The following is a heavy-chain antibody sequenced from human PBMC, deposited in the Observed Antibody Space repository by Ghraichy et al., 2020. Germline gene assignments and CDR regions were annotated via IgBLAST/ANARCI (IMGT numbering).Heavy chain of an antibody. J-gene: IGHJ5*02. CDR3: AKEVREYSSSSGVWPTFDP. CDR1: GFTFDDYA. Sequence: GGSLRLSCAASGFTFDDYAMHWVRQAPGKGLEWVSLISWDGGSTYYADSVKGRFTISRDNSKNSLYLQMNSLRAEDTALYYCAKEVREYSSSSGVWPTFDPWGQGTLVTVSS. CDR2: ISWDGGST. D-gene: IGHD6-6*01. V-gene: IGHV3-43D*03.